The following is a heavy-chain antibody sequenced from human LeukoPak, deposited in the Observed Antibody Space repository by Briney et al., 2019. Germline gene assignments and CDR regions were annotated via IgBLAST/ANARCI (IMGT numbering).Heavy chain of an antibody. V-gene: IGHV3-64*01. Sequence: GGSLRLSCAASGFTFSTYAMHWVRQAPGKGLEYVSGISGNGDNTYYANSVKGRFTISRDNSKNTVYLQIGSLGAEDTAVYYCAKYPMVRGVTPTLFDYWGQGTLVTVSS. CDR3: AKYPMVRGVTPTLFDY. CDR1: GFTFSTYA. CDR2: ISGNGDNT. J-gene: IGHJ4*02. D-gene: IGHD3-10*01.